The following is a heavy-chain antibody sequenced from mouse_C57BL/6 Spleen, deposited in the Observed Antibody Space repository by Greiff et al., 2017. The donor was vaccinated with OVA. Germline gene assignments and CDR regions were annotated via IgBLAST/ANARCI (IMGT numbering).Heavy chain of an antibody. J-gene: IGHJ2*01. CDR2: IWTGGGT. D-gene: IGHD1-1*01. V-gene: IGHV2-9-1*01. Sequence: VKLQESGPGLVAPSQSLSITCTVSGFSLTSYAISWVRQPPGKGLEWLGVIWTGGGTNYNSALKSRLSISKDNSKSQVFLKMNSLQTDDTARYYCARNDYYGSSPFFDYWGQGTTLTVSS. CDR1: GFSLTSYA. CDR3: ARNDYYGSSPFFDY.